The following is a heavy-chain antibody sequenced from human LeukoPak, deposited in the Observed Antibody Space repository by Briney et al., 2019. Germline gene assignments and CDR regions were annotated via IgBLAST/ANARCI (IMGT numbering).Heavy chain of an antibody. CDR2: IIPIFGTA. V-gene: IGHV1-69*13. CDR3: AREGLYGSGSYPGYYYYGMDV. J-gene: IGHJ6*02. D-gene: IGHD3-10*01. CDR1: GYTLTELS. Sequence: SVKVSCKVSGYTLTELSMHWVRQAPGQGLEWMGGIIPIFGTANYAQKFQGRVTITADESTSTAYMELSSLRSEDPAVYYCAREGLYGSGSYPGYYYYGMDVWGQGTTVTVSS.